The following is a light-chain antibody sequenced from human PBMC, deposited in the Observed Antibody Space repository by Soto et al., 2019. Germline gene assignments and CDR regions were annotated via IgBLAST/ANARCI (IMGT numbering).Light chain of an antibody. J-gene: IGLJ1*01. V-gene: IGLV2-23*01. Sequence: QSALTQPASVSGSPGQSITISCTGTSSDVGGDYVSWYQQHPGKAPRLIIYEGIKRPSGVSNRFSGSNSGSTASLTISGLQAEDEADYYCCSYVGATTYVFGTGTKVTVL. CDR1: SSDVGGDY. CDR2: EGI. CDR3: CSYVGATTYV.